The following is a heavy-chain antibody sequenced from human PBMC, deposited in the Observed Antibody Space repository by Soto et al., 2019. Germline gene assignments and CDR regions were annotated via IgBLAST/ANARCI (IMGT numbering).Heavy chain of an antibody. Sequence: TSETLSLTCTVSGGSISSTDHYWGWIRQPPGKGLEWLGSIYYAGSTFRNPSLKRRATISVDTSRNQFSLRLSSVTASDTDVYYCARLVFHCLRGSCDDYNYDGLDVWGPGTTVTVYS. CDR2: IYYAGST. CDR1: GGSISSTDHY. V-gene: IGHV4-39*01. CDR3: ARLVFHCLRGSCDDYNYDGLDV. J-gene: IGHJ6*02. D-gene: IGHD2-15*01.